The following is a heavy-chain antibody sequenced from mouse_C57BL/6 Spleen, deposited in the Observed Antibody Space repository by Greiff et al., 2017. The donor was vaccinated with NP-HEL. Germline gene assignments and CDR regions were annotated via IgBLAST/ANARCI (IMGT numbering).Heavy chain of an antibody. Sequence: VQLVESGPELVKPGASVKISCKASGYAFSSSWMNWVKQRPGKGLEWIGRIYPGDGDTNYNGKFKGKATLTADKSSSTAYMQLSSLTSEDSAVYFCARDGSSYNYAMDYWGQGTSVTVSS. CDR2: IYPGDGDT. CDR1: GYAFSSSW. D-gene: IGHD1-1*01. CDR3: ARDGSSYNYAMDY. J-gene: IGHJ4*01. V-gene: IGHV1-82*01.